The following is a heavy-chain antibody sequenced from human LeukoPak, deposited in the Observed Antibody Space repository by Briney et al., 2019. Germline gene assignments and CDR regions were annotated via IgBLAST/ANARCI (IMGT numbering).Heavy chain of an antibody. Sequence: PGASVKVSCKASGYTFTSCGISWVRQAPGQGLEWMGWISPYNGNTNYAQKLQGRVTMTTDTSTSTAYMDLRSLRSDDTAVYYCARGMSTRRIVVVISLDYWGQGTLVTVSS. CDR3: ARGMSTRRIVVVISLDY. D-gene: IGHD3-22*01. CDR2: ISPYNGNT. CDR1: GYTFTSCG. J-gene: IGHJ4*02. V-gene: IGHV1-18*01.